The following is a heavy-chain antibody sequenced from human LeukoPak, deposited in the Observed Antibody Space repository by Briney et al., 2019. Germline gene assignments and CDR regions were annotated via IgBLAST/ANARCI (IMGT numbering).Heavy chain of an antibody. D-gene: IGHD3-3*01. CDR3: ARAPKTKYYDFWSGYEYYYYGMDV. J-gene: IGHJ6*02. V-gene: IGHV1-8*01. Sequence: ASVKVSCTASGYTFTSYDINWVRQATGQGLEWMGWMNPNSGNTGYAQKFQGRVTMTRNTSISTAYMELSSLRSEDTAVYYCARAPKTKYYDFWSGYEYYYYGMDVWGQGTTVTVSS. CDR2: MNPNSGNT. CDR1: GYTFTSYD.